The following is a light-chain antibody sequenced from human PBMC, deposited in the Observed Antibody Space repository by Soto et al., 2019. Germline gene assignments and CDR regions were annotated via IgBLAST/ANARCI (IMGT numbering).Light chain of an antibody. V-gene: IGLV1-51*01. CDR2: DDN. J-gene: IGLJ3*02. Sequence: QSVLTQPPSVSAAPGQKVTISCSGSSSNIGGNSVSWYQQLPGTAPKLLIYDDNKRPSGIPDRFSGSKSGTSATLGISGLKSEDEADYYCAAWDDGLNGWLFGGGTKVTLL. CDR1: SSNIGGNS. CDR3: AAWDDGLNGWL.